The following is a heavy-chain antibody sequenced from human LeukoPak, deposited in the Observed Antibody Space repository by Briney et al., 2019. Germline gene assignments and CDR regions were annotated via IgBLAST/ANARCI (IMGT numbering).Heavy chain of an antibody. CDR3: AKGGWGRGYDAFDV. Sequence: GGSLRLSCVASGFTFNTYSMNWVRQAPGKGLEWVSGISSSTTYIFYADSMKGRFTISRDNAKNSLYLQMNSLRVEDTAVYYCAKGGWGRGYDAFDVWGQGTMVIVSS. D-gene: IGHD3-16*01. J-gene: IGHJ3*01. CDR1: GFTFNTYS. CDR2: ISSSTTYI. V-gene: IGHV3-21*01.